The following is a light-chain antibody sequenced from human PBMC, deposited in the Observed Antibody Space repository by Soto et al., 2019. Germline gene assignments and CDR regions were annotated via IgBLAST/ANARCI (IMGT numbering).Light chain of an antibody. CDR1: SSDVGAYNY. J-gene: IGLJ3*02. CDR2: EVS. Sequence: QSVLTQPASVSGSPGQSITISCTGTSSDVGAYNYVSWYQQHPGKAPKLMIYEVSNRPSGVSNRFSGSKSGNTASLTITGLQDEDDGDYYCSSYTSGSTWVFGGGTKVTVL. CDR3: SSYTSGSTWV. V-gene: IGLV2-14*01.